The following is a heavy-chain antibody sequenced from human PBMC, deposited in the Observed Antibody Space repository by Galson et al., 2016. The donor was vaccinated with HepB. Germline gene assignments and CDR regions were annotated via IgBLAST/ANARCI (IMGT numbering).Heavy chain of an antibody. J-gene: IGHJ6*04. Sequence: SLRLSCAASGFTFNNYGLTWVRQAPGKGLAVVASISRSGDSCDYSDSVKGRFTISRDTSKNTMSLQMNSLRVDDTAVYYCVQGSTAPAVWGKGTTVTVSS. CDR2: ISRSGDSC. D-gene: IGHD1-26*01. V-gene: IGHV3-23*01. CDR1: GFTFNNYG. CDR3: VQGSTAPAV.